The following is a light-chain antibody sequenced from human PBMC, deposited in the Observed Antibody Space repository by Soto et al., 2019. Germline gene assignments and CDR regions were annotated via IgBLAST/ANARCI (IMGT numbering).Light chain of an antibody. CDR2: DVS. V-gene: IGLV2-14*01. CDR3: SSYTSTSIYV. CDR1: SSDVGSYNY. Sequence: QSVLTQPASVSGSPGQSITISCTGTSSDVGSYNYVSWYQQHPGKAPKVMIHDVSNRPSGVSNRFSGSKSGNTASLSISGLQAEDEADYYCSSYTSTSIYVFGTGTKVTVL. J-gene: IGLJ1*01.